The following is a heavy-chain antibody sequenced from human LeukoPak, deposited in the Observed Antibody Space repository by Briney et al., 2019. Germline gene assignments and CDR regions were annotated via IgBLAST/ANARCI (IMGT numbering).Heavy chain of an antibody. V-gene: IGHV1-69*13. J-gene: IGHJ5*02. Sequence: SVKVSCKASGGTFSSYAISWVRQAPGQGLEWMGWIIPIFGTANYAQKFQGRVTITADESTSTAYMELRSLRSDDTAVYYCARDDQYCSSTSCYGNWFDPWGQGTLVTVSS. CDR2: IIPIFGTA. CDR3: ARDDQYCSSTSCYGNWFDP. D-gene: IGHD2-2*01. CDR1: GGTFSSYA.